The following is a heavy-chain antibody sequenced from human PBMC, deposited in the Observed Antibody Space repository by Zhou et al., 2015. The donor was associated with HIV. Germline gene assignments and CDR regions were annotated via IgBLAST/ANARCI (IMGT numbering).Heavy chain of an antibody. V-gene: IGHV1-69*06. J-gene: IGHJ6*02. CDR1: SSYA. Sequence: SSYAISWVRQAPGQGLEWMGGIIPIFGTANYAQKFQGRVTITADKSTSTAYMELSSLRSEDTAVYYCASSRYCSSTSCSTRDYGMDVWGQGTTVTVSS. CDR2: IIPIFGTA. D-gene: IGHD2-2*01. CDR3: ASSRYCSSTSCSTRDYGMDV.